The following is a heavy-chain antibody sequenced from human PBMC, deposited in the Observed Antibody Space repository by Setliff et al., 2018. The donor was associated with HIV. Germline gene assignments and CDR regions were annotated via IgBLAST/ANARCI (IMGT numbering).Heavy chain of an antibody. CDR2: IHTSGNT. Sequence: PSETLSLTCTVSGGSIRIYYWNWIRQPAGKGLEWIGRIHTSGNTNYNPSLKSRVTMSVDTSKNHFSLKLSSVTAADTAVYYCAGDLSGYSYGSYYYYMDVWGKGTTVTVSS. CDR1: GGSIRIYY. V-gene: IGHV4-4*07. J-gene: IGHJ6*03. CDR3: AGDLSGYSYGSYYYYMDV. D-gene: IGHD5-18*01.